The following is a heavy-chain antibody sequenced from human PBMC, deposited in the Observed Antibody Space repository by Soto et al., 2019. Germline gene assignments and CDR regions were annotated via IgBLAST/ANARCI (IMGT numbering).Heavy chain of an antibody. Sequence: PGGSLRLSCVASGFTLSDYYMSWIRQAPGKGLEWVSYISRSGSTIYYADSVKGRFTISRDNAKNSLYLQMNSLRDEYTAVYYCARDRVIRTSFYYGMDVWGQGTTVSVSS. CDR3: ARDRVIRTSFYYGMDV. J-gene: IGHJ6*02. V-gene: IGHV3-11*01. CDR1: GFTLSDYY. CDR2: ISRSGSTI.